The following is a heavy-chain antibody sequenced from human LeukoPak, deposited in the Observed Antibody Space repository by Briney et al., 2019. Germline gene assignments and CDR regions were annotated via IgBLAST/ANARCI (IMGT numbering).Heavy chain of an antibody. D-gene: IGHD5/OR15-5a*01. CDR3: AGYGFYPY. CDR2: FGISGTI. Sequence: GGSLRLSCAASGFTVNTYDMHWVRQAPGQGPEWIAYFGISGTIYYADSVRGRFTISRDNARNSLFLQMNSLRIDDTAIYYCAGYGFYPYWGQGTPVTASS. CDR1: GFTVNTYD. V-gene: IGHV3-48*01. J-gene: IGHJ4*02.